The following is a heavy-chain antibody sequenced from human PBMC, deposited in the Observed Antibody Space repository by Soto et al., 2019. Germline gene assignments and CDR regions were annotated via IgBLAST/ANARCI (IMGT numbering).Heavy chain of an antibody. Sequence: ASVKVSCKASGGTFSSYTISWVRQAPGQGLEWMGRIIPILGIANYAQKFQGRVTITADKSTSTAYMELSSLRSEDTAVYYCSTMVRGVITHNFDYWGQGTLVTVSS. CDR1: GGTFSSYT. CDR2: IIPILGIA. V-gene: IGHV1-69*02. D-gene: IGHD3-10*01. CDR3: STMVRGVITHNFDY. J-gene: IGHJ4*02.